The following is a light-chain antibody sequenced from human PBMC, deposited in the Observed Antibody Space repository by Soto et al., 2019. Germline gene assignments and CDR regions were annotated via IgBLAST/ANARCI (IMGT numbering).Light chain of an antibody. J-gene: IGKJ3*01. CDR2: GAS. CDR1: QSVSSN. Sequence: EIVMTQSPATLSVSPGERATLSCRASQSVSSNLGWYQQKPGQTPRLLIYGASTRATGIPARFSGSGSGTEFTLTISSLQSEDFAVYYCQQYNNWPVTFGPGTKVDIK. CDR3: QQYNNWPVT. V-gene: IGKV3-15*01.